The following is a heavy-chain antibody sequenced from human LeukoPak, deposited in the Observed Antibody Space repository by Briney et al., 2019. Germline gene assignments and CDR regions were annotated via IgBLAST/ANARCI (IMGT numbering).Heavy chain of an antibody. Sequence: PSETLSLTCTVSGVSISSYYWTWIRQPPGKGLEWIGSIYHSGSTYYNPSLKSRVTISVDTSKNQFSLKLSSVTAADTAVYYCARDATMMGNYFNYWGQGTLVTVSS. D-gene: IGHD5-12*01. CDR1: GVSISSYY. CDR2: IYHSGST. CDR3: ARDATMMGNYFNY. V-gene: IGHV4-38-2*02. J-gene: IGHJ4*02.